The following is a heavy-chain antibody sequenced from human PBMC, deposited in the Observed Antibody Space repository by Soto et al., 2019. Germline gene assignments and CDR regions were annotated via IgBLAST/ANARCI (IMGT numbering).Heavy chain of an antibody. J-gene: IGHJ4*02. V-gene: IGHV3-33*01. CDR3: ARALQGYYDSSGYYSLGIDY. CDR2: IWYDGSNK. Sequence: PGGSLRLSCAASGFTFSSYGMHWVRQAPGKGLEWVAVIWYDGSNKYYADSVKGRFTISRDNSKNTLYLQMNSLRAEDTAVYYCARALQGYYDSSGYYSLGIDYWGQGTLVTVSS. CDR1: GFTFSSYG. D-gene: IGHD3-22*01.